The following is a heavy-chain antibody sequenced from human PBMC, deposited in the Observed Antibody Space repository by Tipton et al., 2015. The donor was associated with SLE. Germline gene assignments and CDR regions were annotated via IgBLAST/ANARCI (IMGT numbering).Heavy chain of an antibody. V-gene: IGHV4-4*07. CDR1: GGSISSYY. CDR2: IYTNENT. D-gene: IGHD5-24*01. CDR3: AQLEGDGYDHYYFHY. Sequence: TLSLTCTVSGGSISSYYWSWIRQPAGGGLEWIGRIYTNENTNYNPSLKSRVTMSVDTSKNHFSLKLISVTAADTAVYYCAQLEGDGYDHYYFHYWGQGTLVTVSS. J-gene: IGHJ4*02.